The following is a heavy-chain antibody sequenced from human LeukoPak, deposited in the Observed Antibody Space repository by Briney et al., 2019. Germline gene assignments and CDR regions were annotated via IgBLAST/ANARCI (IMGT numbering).Heavy chain of an antibody. Sequence: PGGSLRLSCAASGFTFSSYSMNWVRQAPGKGLEWVSSISSSSSYIYYADSVKGRFTVSRDNAKNSLYLQMNSLRTEDTALYYCVKVRFDNSAHFDYWGQGTLVTVSS. CDR1: GFTFSSYS. V-gene: IGHV3-21*04. J-gene: IGHJ4*02. CDR3: VKVRFDNSAHFDY. D-gene: IGHD3-3*01. CDR2: ISSSSSYI.